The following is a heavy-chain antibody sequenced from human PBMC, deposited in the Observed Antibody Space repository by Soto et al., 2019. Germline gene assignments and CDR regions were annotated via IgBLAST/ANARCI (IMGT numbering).Heavy chain of an antibody. CDR1: GCSFTSYW. J-gene: IGHJ4*02. D-gene: IGHD2-8*02. CDR2: IYPGDSDT. V-gene: IGHV5-51*01. Sequence: XESLKISCKGSGCSFTSYWIGWVRQMPGKGLEWMGIIYPGDSDTRYSPSFQGQVTISADTSSKRFSLRLNSVTAADTAVYYCARDYSTGGTIDYWGRGTLVTVS. CDR3: ARDYSTGGTIDY.